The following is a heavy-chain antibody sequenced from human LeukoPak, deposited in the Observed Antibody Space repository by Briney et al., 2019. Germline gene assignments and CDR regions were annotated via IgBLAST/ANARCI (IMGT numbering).Heavy chain of an antibody. CDR3: ARGGPLYYYDSSGGFDY. J-gene: IGHJ4*02. D-gene: IGHD3-22*01. CDR2: IYYSGST. V-gene: IGHV4-59*01. Sequence: LSETLSLTCTVSGGSISSYYWSWIRQPPGKGLEWIGYIYYSGSTNYNPSLKSRVTISVDTSKNQFSLKLSSVAAADTAVYYCARGGPLYYYDSSGGFDYWGQGTLVTVSS. CDR1: GGSISSYY.